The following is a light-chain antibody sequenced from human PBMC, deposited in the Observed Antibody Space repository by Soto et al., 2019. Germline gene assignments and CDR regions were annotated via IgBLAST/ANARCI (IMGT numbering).Light chain of an antibody. CDR2: EVS. Sequence: QSALTQPASVSGSHGQSITISCTGTSSDVGGYNYVSWYQQHPGKAPKLMIYEVSNRPSGVSNRFSGSKSGNTASLTISGLQAEDEADYYCSSYTSSSTPVVFGGGTNLTVL. CDR3: SSYTSSSTPVV. V-gene: IGLV2-14*01. CDR1: SSDVGGYNY. J-gene: IGLJ2*01.